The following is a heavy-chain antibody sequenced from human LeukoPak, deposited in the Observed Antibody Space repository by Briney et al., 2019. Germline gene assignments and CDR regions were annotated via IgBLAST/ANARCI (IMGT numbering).Heavy chain of an antibody. V-gene: IGHV1-58*02. CDR1: GLTFTSSA. Sequence: SVKVSCKASGLTFTSSAMQRVRRARGQRLEWIGWIVVGSGNTNYAQKFQERVTITRDMSTSTAYMELSSLRSEDTAIYYCAADNQQITVWGQGALVTVSS. CDR2: IVVGSGNT. D-gene: IGHD5-24*01. CDR3: AADNQQITV. J-gene: IGHJ4*02.